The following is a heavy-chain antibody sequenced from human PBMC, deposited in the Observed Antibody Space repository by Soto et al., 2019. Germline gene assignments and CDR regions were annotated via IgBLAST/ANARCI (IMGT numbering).Heavy chain of an antibody. CDR2: IYYSGST. D-gene: IGHD3-16*02. Sequence: SETLSLTCTVSGGSISSYYWSWIRQPPGKGLEWIGYIYYSGSTNYNPSLKSRVTISVDTSKNQFSLKLSSVTAADTAVYYCARGLAFGGVIVVPTFDYWCQGPLVTVSS. CDR3: ARGLAFGGVIVVPTFDY. J-gene: IGHJ4*02. V-gene: IGHV4-59*01. CDR1: GGSISSYY.